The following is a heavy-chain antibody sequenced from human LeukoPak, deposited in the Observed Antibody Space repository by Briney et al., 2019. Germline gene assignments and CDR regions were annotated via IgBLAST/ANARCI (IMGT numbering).Heavy chain of an antibody. Sequence: GGSLRLSCAASGFTVSSNYMSWVRQAPGRGLEWVSVIYSGGSTYYADSVKGRFTISRDNSKNTLYLQMNSLRAEDTAVYYCARMVYGDFDYWGQGTLVTVSS. CDR2: IYSGGST. V-gene: IGHV3-53*01. CDR3: ARMVYGDFDY. CDR1: GFTVSSNY. J-gene: IGHJ4*02. D-gene: IGHD4-17*01.